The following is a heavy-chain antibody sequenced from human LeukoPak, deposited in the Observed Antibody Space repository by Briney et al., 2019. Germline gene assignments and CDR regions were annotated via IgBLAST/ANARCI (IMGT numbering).Heavy chain of an antibody. Sequence: SETLSLTCTVSGGSISSSSYYWGWIRQPPGKGLEWIGSIYYSGSTYYNPSLKSRVTISVDTSKNQFSLKLSSVTAADTAVYYCAREFGSGSLGAFDIWGQGTMVTVSS. CDR2: IYYSGST. CDR3: AREFGSGSLGAFDI. J-gene: IGHJ3*02. D-gene: IGHD6-19*01. V-gene: IGHV4-39*07. CDR1: GGSISSSSYY.